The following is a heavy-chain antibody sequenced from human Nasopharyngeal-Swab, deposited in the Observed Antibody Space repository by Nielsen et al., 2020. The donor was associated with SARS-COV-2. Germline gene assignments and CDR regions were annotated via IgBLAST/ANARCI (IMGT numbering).Heavy chain of an antibody. D-gene: IGHD2-21*02. J-gene: IGHJ3*02. V-gene: IGHV3-15*01. CDR2: IKSKTDGGTT. Sequence: SCAASGFTFSNAWMSWVRQAPGKGLEWVGRIKSKTDGGTTDYAAPVKGRFIISRDDSKNTLYLQMNSLKTEDTAVYYCTTRGVVYCGGDCYSPGAFDIWGQGTMVTVSS. CDR1: GFTFSNAW. CDR3: TTRGVVYCGGDCYSPGAFDI.